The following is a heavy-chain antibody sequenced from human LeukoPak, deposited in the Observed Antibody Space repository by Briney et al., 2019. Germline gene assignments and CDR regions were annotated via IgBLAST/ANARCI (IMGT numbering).Heavy chain of an antibody. CDR3: AGLWDYSIGYNDY. CDR1: GGTFCSYA. V-gene: IGHV1-69*05. CDR2: IIPIFGTA. J-gene: IGHJ4*02. D-gene: IGHD3-22*01. Sequence: SVKVSCKASGGTFCSYAISWVRQAPGQGLEWMGGIIPIFGTANYAQKFQGRVTITTDESTSTAYMELSSLRSEDTAVYYCAGLWDYSIGYNDYWGQGTLVTVSS.